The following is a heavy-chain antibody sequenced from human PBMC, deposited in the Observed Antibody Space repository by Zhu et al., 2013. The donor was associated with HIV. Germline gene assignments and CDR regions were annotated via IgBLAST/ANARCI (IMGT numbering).Heavy chain of an antibody. V-gene: IGHV4-39*07. D-gene: IGHD6-19*01. CDR1: GGSISSSSYY. Sequence: QVQLQESGPGLVKPSETLSLTCTVSGGSISSSSYYWGWIRQPPGKGLEWIGSIYYSGSTYYNPSLKSRVTISVDTSKNQFSLKLSSVTAADTAVYYCARDLGLAVAGHFDYWGQGTLVTVSS. J-gene: IGHJ4*02. CDR3: ARDLGLAVAGHFDY. CDR2: IYYSGST.